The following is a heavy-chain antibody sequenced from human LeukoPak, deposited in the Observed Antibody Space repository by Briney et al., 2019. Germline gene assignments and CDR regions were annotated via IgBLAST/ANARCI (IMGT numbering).Heavy chain of an antibody. Sequence: GGSLRLSCAASGFTFSSYGMHWVRQAPGKGLEWVAVIWYDGSNKYYADSVKGRFTISRDNAKNSLYLQMNSLRAEDTAVYYCASAVAGTGVFDYWGQGTLVTVSS. J-gene: IGHJ4*02. V-gene: IGHV3-33*03. D-gene: IGHD6-19*01. CDR1: GFTFSSYG. CDR2: IWYDGSNK. CDR3: ASAVAGTGVFDY.